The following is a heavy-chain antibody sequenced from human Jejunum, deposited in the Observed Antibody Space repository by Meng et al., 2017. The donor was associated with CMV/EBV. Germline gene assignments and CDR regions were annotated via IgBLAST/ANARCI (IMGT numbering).Heavy chain of an antibody. CDR3: AKVAMIRGVVFDF. CDR1: VFTVSTHY. Sequence: AASVFTVSTHYMSWVRQAPGKGLEWVSVIYRGGTTYYADSVKGRFTISRDNSKNTLYLQMNSLRADDTAVYYCAKVAMIRGVVFDFWGQGTLVTVSS. CDR2: IYRGGTT. V-gene: IGHV3-53*01. D-gene: IGHD3-10*01. J-gene: IGHJ4*02.